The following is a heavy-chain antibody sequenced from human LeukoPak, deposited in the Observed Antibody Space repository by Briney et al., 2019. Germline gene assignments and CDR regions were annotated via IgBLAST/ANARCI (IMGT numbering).Heavy chain of an antibody. CDR2: INHSGST. D-gene: IGHD2-15*01. V-gene: IGHV4-34*01. J-gene: IGHJ6*03. CDR3: ARRLRGGRRYHYYYMDV. CDR1: GGSFSGYY. Sequence: SETLSLTCAVYGGSFSGYYWSWIRKPPGKGLEWIGEINHSGSTNYNPSLKSRVTISVDTSKNQFSLKLSSVTAADTAVYYCARRLRGGRRYHYYYMDVWGKGTTVTISS.